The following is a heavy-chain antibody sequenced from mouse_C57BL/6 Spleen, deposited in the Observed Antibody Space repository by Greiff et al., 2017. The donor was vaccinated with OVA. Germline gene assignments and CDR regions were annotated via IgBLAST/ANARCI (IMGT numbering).Heavy chain of an antibody. CDR3: ASHYYGSSYDWFAY. J-gene: IGHJ3*01. Sequence: VQLVESGPGLVAPSQSLSITCTVSGFSLTSYAISWVRQPPGKGLEWLGVIWTGGGTNYNSALKSRLSISKDNSKSQVFLKMNSLQTDDTARYYCASHYYGSSYDWFAYWGQGTLVTVSA. CDR1: GFSLTSYA. V-gene: IGHV2-9-1*01. D-gene: IGHD1-1*01. CDR2: IWTGGGT.